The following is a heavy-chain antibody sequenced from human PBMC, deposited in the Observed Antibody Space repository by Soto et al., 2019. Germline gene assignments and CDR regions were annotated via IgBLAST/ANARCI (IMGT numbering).Heavy chain of an antibody. V-gene: IGHV2-5*01. D-gene: IGHD6-13*01. Sequence: QITLKESGPTLVKPTQTLTLTCTFSGFSLTSGVVGVGWIRQPPVEALEWLAIIYWNDEQYYNPSLRNRLTITRDSSKDQVVITMTNMDPVDTATYYCAHRLPGPSGYDVWGQGTTVTVSS. CDR3: AHRLPGPSGYDV. CDR1: GFSLTSGVVG. CDR2: IYWNDEQ. J-gene: IGHJ6*02.